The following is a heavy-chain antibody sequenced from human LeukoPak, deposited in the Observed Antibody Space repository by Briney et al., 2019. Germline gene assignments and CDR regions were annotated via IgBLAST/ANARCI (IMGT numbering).Heavy chain of an antibody. CDR2: ISGSGYTV. V-gene: IGHV3-48*04. CDR3: AREPPEGYYFDY. J-gene: IGHJ4*02. CDR1: GFTFSTYS. Sequence: GGSLRLSCAASGFTFSTYSMNWVRQAPGKGLEWVSYISGSGYTVDYADSVKGRFTISRDNAKNSLYLQMNSLRAEDTAVYYCAREPPEGYYFDYWGQGTLVTVSS.